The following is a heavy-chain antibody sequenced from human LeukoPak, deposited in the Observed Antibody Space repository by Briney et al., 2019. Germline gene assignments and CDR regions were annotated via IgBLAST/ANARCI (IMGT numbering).Heavy chain of an antibody. J-gene: IGHJ4*02. D-gene: IGHD3-9*01. CDR3: ATFQGYFDWLELDY. V-gene: IGHV3-7*01. CDR2: IKQDGSEK. CDR1: GFTFSSYW. Sequence: GGSLRLSCAASGFTFSSYWMSWVRQAPGKGLEWVANIKQDGSEKYYVDSVKGRFTISRDNAKNSLYLQMNSLRAEDTAVYYCATFQGYFDWLELDYWGQGTLVTVSS.